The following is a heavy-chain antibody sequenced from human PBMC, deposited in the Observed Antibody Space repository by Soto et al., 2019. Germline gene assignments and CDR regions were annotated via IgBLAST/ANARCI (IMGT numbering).Heavy chain of an antibody. CDR2: IYHSGST. Sequence: SETLSLTCTVSGGSISSYYWSWIRQPPGKGLEWIGYIYHSGSTNYNPSLKSRVTISVDTSKNQFSLKLSSVTAADTAVYYCARVAVAGTPSLFGYYYYGMDVWGQGTTVTVSS. V-gene: IGHV4-59*01. J-gene: IGHJ6*02. CDR1: GGSISSYY. D-gene: IGHD6-19*01. CDR3: ARVAVAGTPSLFGYYYYGMDV.